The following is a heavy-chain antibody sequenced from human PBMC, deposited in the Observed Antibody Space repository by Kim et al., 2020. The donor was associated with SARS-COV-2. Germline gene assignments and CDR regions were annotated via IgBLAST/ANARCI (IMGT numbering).Heavy chain of an antibody. Sequence: YADSVKGRFTISRDNAKNSLYLQMNSLRAEDTAVYYCASPGGNYYYYGMDVWGQGTTVTVSS. V-gene: IGHV3-11*01. D-gene: IGHD3-16*01. CDR3: ASPGGNYYYYGMDV. J-gene: IGHJ6*02.